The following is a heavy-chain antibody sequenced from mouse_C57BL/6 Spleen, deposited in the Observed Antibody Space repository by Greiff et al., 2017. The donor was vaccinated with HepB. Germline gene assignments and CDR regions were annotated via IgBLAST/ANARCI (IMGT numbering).Heavy chain of an antibody. V-gene: IGHV1-39*01. D-gene: IGHD1-1*01. CDR1: GYSFTDYN. Sequence: EVKLVESGPELVKPGASVKISCKASGYSFTDYNMNWVKQSNGKSLEWIGVINPNYGTTSYNQKFKGKATLTVDQSSSTAYMQLNSLTSEDSAVYYCARDLTVVATRAMDYWGQGTSVTVSS. J-gene: IGHJ4*01. CDR3: ARDLTVVATRAMDY. CDR2: INPNYGTT.